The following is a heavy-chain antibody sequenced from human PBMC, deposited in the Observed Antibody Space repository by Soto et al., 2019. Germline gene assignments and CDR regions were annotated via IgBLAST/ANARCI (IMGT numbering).Heavy chain of an antibody. CDR3: ARGHYYYAMDV. J-gene: IGHJ6*02. V-gene: IGHV4-30-2*01. CDR1: GGSVTRGVFS. CDR2: ISHGASP. Sequence: QLKLQESGSGVVKPSQTLSLTCAVSGGSVTRGVFSWNWIRQPPGQGLELVGYISHGASPHYTPSLRGRVSISVDRSTNVISLNLTSMTPADTAVYFCARGHYYYAMDVWGQGTAVTVSS.